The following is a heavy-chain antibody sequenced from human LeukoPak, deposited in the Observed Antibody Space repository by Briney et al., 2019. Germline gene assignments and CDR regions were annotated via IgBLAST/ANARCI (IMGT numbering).Heavy chain of an antibody. Sequence: GASVKVSCKASGGTFSSYAISWVRQAPGQGLEWVGGIIPIFGTANYAQKFQGRVTITADESTSTAYMELSSLRSEDTAVYYCARDLRITYYYDSSGYYNAFDIWGQGTMVTVSS. CDR3: ARDLRITYYYDSSGYYNAFDI. J-gene: IGHJ3*02. CDR1: GGTFSSYA. V-gene: IGHV1-69*13. CDR2: IIPIFGTA. D-gene: IGHD3-22*01.